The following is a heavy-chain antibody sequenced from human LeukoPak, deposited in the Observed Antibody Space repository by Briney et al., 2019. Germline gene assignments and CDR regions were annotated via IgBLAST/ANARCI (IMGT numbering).Heavy chain of an antibody. CDR3: ARGYYDSSGYYYLLDY. CDR1: GDSINNYY. CDR2: IYYSGST. Sequence: PSETLSLTCTVSGDSINNYYWSWIRQPPGKGLEWIGYIYYSGSTNYNPSLKSRATISVDTSKKQFSLKLTSVTAADTAVYYCARGYYDSSGYYYLLDYWGQGTLVTVSS. D-gene: IGHD3-22*01. J-gene: IGHJ4*02. V-gene: IGHV4-59*01.